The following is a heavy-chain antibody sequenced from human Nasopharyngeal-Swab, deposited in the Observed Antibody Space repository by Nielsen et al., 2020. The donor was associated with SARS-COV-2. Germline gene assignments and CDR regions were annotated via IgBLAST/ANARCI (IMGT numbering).Heavy chain of an antibody. Sequence: GESLKISCAATGLSFSGYWMTWVRQAPGKGLEWVANIKNDGSEKYYGDSVKGRFTNSRDNAKNSLFLQMSTLRAEDTAVYYCAKITADYDFWSHQYYYYMDVWGKGTTVTVSS. CDR1: GLSFSGYW. CDR3: AKITADYDFWSHQYYYYMDV. D-gene: IGHD3-3*01. J-gene: IGHJ6*03. V-gene: IGHV3-7*03. CDR2: IKNDGSEK.